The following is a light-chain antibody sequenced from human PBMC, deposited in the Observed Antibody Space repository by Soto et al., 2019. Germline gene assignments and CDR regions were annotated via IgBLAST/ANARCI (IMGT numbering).Light chain of an antibody. CDR1: QSISRY. CDR2: AAS. Sequence: DIQMTQSPSSLSASAVDRVTITFRASQSISRYLYWFQQKSGKAPKLLIYAASSLQSGVPSRFSGSGSGTEFTLTISSLQPDDFATYYCQHYNSYSEAFGQGTKVDI. CDR3: QHYNSYSEA. J-gene: IGKJ1*01. V-gene: IGKV1-16*01.